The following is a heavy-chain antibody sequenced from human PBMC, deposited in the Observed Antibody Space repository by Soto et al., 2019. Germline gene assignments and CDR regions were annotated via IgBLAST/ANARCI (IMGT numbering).Heavy chain of an antibody. CDR3: ARAYCGGDCYSGNWFDP. J-gene: IGHJ5*02. D-gene: IGHD2-21*02. CDR2: IIPIFGTA. Sequence: SGQVSFRASGGTFISYAISWVRQAPGQGLEWMGGIIPIFGTANYAQNFQGRVTITADECTSTAYMELSSLRSEDTAVYYCARAYCGGDCYSGNWFDPWGQGTLVTVSS. CDR1: GGTFISYA. V-gene: IGHV1-69*13.